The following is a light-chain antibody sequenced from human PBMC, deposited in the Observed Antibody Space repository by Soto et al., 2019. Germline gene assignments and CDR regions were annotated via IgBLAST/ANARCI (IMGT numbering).Light chain of an antibody. CDR1: STDIGVYNH. CDR3: SSYTTSATLV. CDR2: EVT. J-gene: IGLJ3*02. Sequence: QSALAQPASVSGSPGQSITISCTGTSTDIGVYNHVSWYQQHPGKAPKVMIYEVTNRPSGVSNRFSGSKSGDTASLTISGLHSEDEADYYCSSYTTSATLVFGGGTQLTVL. V-gene: IGLV2-14*01.